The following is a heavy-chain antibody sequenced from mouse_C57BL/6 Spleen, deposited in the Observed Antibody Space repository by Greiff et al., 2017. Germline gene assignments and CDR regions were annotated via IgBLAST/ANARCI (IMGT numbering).Heavy chain of an antibody. CDR2: IWSGGST. CDR1: GSSLTSYG. J-gene: IGHJ4*01. Sequence: QVQLQQSGPGLVQPSQSLSITCTVSGSSLTSYGVHWVRQSPGKGLEWLGVIWSGGSTDYNAAFISRLSISKDNSKSQVFFKMNSLQADDTAIYYCARPHYYGSSPMDYWGQGTSVTVSS. D-gene: IGHD1-1*01. CDR3: ARPHYYGSSPMDY. V-gene: IGHV2-2*01.